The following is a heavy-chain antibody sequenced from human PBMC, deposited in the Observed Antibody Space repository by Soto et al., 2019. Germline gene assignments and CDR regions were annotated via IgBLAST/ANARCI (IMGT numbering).Heavy chain of an antibody. CDR2: ISSSSSTI. CDR1: GFTFSSYS. D-gene: IGHD3-16*01. Sequence: EVQLVESGGGLVQPGGSLRLSCAASGFTFSSYSMNWVRQAPGKGLEWVSYISSSSSTIYYADSVKGRFTISRDNAKNSLYLQMNSLRAEDTAVYYCAREYVDHVVSYYYYYMDVGGKGTMVTVSS. CDR3: AREYVDHVVSYYYYYMDV. J-gene: IGHJ6*03. V-gene: IGHV3-48*01.